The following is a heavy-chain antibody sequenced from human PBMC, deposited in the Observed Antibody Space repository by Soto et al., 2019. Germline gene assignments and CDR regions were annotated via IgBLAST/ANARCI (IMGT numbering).Heavy chain of an antibody. CDR3: ARVKGGTTRRAFDS. V-gene: IGHV4-31*02. Sequence: LSLTCTVSGDSISSGGYYWSWIRQHPGKGLEWIGYIYDNGGAYYSPSLKGRVVISLDRSENQFSLRLSSVTAADTAVYYCARVKGGTTRRAFDSW. CDR2: IYDNGGA. CDR1: GDSISSGGYY. J-gene: IGHJ4*01. D-gene: IGHD1-7*01.